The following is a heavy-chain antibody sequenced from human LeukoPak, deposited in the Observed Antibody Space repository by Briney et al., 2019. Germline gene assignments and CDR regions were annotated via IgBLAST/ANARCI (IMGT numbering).Heavy chain of an antibody. J-gene: IGHJ4*02. V-gene: IGHV1-46*01. Sequence: ASVKVSCKASGYTFTSYYMHWVRQAPGQGLEWMGIINPSGGGTSYAQKFQGRVTMTRDMPTSTVYMEVSSLRSEETAVYYCARSDGYNFPLDYWGQGTLVTVSS. CDR2: INPSGGGT. CDR1: GYTFTSYY. CDR3: ARSDGYNFPLDY. D-gene: IGHD5-24*01.